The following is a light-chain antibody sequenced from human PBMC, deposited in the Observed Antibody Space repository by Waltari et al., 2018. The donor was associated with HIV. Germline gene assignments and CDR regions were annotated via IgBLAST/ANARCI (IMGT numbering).Light chain of an antibody. J-gene: IGLJ2*01. V-gene: IGLV2-23*02. Sequence: QSALTQPASVSGSPGQSITISCAGTSSDVGVYNYVSWYQQYPGKVPKVVIYDVTERPSGVSNRCSGSKSGNTASLTISGLQTEDEAHYYCCSFGGSNTWIFGGGTRLTVL. CDR3: CSFGGSNTWI. CDR2: DVT. CDR1: SSDVGVYNY.